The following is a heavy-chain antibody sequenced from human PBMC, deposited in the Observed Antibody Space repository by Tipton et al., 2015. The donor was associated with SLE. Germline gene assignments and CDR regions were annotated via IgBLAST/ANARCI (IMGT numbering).Heavy chain of an antibody. CDR3: ARGARGPDY. CDR2: IRSKVYGVTS. J-gene: IGHJ4*02. V-gene: IGHV3-49*03. Sequence: SLRLSCTASGFIFGDYAMSWFRQAPGKGLEWVGFIRSKVYGVTSEYAASVKGRFSISIDDSKRIAYLQMNSLKTEETAVYYCARGARGPDYWGQGTLVTVSS. D-gene: IGHD6-6*01. CDR1: GFIFGDYA.